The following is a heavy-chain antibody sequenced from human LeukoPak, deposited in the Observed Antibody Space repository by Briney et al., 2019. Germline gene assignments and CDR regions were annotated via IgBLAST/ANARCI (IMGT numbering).Heavy chain of an antibody. Sequence: GESLKISCKGSGYSFNSYWIAWVRQMAGRGLEWMGLIYPGDSTTRYSPSFQGQVTISADRSIRTAYLHWSSLKASDTAMYYCARSPNLVVSAMYADSWGQGTLVTVPS. J-gene: IGHJ4*02. D-gene: IGHD5-18*01. CDR3: ARSPNLVVSAMYADS. CDR2: IYPGDSTT. CDR1: GYSFNSYW. V-gene: IGHV5-51*01.